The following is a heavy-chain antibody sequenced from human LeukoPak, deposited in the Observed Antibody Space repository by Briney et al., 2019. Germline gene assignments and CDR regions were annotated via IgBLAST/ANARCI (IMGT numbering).Heavy chain of an antibody. D-gene: IGHD5-24*01. CDR1: GFTFSSYN. CDR3: ARDPQLATIPLYDY. CDR2: ISSSSSYI. J-gene: IGHJ4*02. Sequence: GGSLRLSCAASGFTFSSYNMNWVRQAPGTGLEWVSYISSSSSYIYYADSVKGRFTISRDNAKNSLYLQMNSLRAEDTAVYYCARDPQLATIPLYDYWGQGTLVTVSS. V-gene: IGHV3-21*01.